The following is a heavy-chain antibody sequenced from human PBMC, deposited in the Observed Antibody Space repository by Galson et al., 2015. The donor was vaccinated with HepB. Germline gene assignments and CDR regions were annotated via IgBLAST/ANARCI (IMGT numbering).Heavy chain of an antibody. CDR3: ARGLGGY. CDR1: GFTFSDYY. Sequence: SLRLSCAASGFTFSDYYMSWMRQAPGKGLAWLSYISHSGTTVYHADSLKGRFSISRDNAKNSLYLQMNSLRAEDTAVYYCARGLGGYWGQGTLVTVSS. J-gene: IGHJ4*02. V-gene: IGHV3-11*01. CDR2: ISHSGTTV. D-gene: IGHD2-15*01.